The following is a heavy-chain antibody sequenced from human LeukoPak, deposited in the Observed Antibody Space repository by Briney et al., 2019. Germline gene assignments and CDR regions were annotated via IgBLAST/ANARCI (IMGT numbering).Heavy chain of an antibody. J-gene: IGHJ4*02. CDR1: GGSISSSSYY. CDR3: ARQIGRIAVAGRIDY. Sequence: SETLSLTCTVSGGSISSSSYYWGWIRQPPGKGLEWIGSIYYSGSTYYNPSLKSRVTLSVDTSKNQFSLKLSSVTAADTAVYCCARQIGRIAVAGRIDYWGQGTLVTVSS. D-gene: IGHD6-19*01. CDR2: IYYSGST. V-gene: IGHV4-39*01.